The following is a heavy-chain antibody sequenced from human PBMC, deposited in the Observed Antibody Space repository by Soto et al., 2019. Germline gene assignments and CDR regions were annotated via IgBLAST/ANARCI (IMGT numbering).Heavy chain of an antibody. CDR3: ARADMRYYFDY. CDR2: INPNDGTT. J-gene: IGHJ4*02. V-gene: IGHV1-46*01. CDR1: GYTLTSYY. Sequence: ASVKVSCKASGYTLTSYYMHWVRQAPGQGLEWVGVINPNDGTTNYAQKFQGRVTMTRDTSTSTVYMDLSSLRSEDTAVYYCARADMRYYFDYWGQGTLVTVSS.